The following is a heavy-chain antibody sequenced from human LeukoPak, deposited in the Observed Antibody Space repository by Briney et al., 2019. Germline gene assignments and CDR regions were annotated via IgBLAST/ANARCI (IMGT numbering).Heavy chain of an antibody. D-gene: IGHD5/OR15-5a*01. Sequence: GESLKISCKGSGYSFLSYWIGWVRQMPGKGLEWMGIIYPEDSDTRYSPSFQGQVTISADKSISTAYLQWSSLKASDTAMYYCALSVDKYYFDYWGQGTLVTVSS. CDR1: GYSFLSYW. V-gene: IGHV5-51*01. J-gene: IGHJ4*02. CDR2: IYPEDSDT. CDR3: ALSVDKYYFDY.